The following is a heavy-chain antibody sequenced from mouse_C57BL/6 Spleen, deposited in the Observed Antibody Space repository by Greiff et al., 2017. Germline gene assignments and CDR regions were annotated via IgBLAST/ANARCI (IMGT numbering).Heavy chain of an antibody. D-gene: IGHD3-2*02. Sequence: DVMLVESGGGLVKPGGSLKLSCAASGFTFSDYGMHWVRQAPEKGLEWVAYISSGSSTIYYADTVKGRFTISRDNAKNTLFLQMTSLRSEDTAMYYLARGSSGPFAYWGQGTLVTVSA. CDR3: ARGSSGPFAY. CDR2: ISSGSSTI. J-gene: IGHJ3*01. V-gene: IGHV5-17*01. CDR1: GFTFSDYG.